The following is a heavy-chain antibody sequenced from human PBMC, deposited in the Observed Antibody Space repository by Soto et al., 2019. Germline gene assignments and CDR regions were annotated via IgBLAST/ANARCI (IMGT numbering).Heavy chain of an antibody. CDR3: AKSRDAYNFYFYYGMDV. V-gene: IGHV3-30*18. CDR1: GFTFSNYG. CDR2: ILYDGSNK. D-gene: IGHD2-2*01. Sequence: GGSLRLSCAASGFTFSNYGMHWVRQTPGKGLEWVALILYDGSNKYYADSVKGRFTISRDNSKSTLYLQVSSLRAEDTAVYYCAKSRDAYNFYFYYGMDVWGQGTTVTVSS. J-gene: IGHJ6*02.